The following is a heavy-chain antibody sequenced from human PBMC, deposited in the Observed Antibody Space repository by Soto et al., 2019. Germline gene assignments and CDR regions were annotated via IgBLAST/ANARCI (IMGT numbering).Heavy chain of an antibody. CDR1: GFTFSSYG. V-gene: IGHV3-30*18. CDR3: AKGPWDGGSGWYSDY. CDR2: ISYDGSNK. D-gene: IGHD6-19*01. Sequence: QVQLVESGGGVVQPGRSLRLSCAASGFTFSSYGMHWVRQAPGKGLEWVAVISYDGSNKYYADSVKGRFTISRDNSKNTLYLQMNSLRAEDTAVYYCAKGPWDGGSGWYSDYWGQGTLVTVSS. J-gene: IGHJ4*02.